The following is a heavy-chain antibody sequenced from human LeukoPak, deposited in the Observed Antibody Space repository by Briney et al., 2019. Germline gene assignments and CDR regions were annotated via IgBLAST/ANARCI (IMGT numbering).Heavy chain of an antibody. CDR1: GYTFTNYG. V-gene: IGHV1-18*01. CDR3: ARVPLITIFGVGRTIDY. J-gene: IGHJ4*02. CDR2: INGYNGNT. D-gene: IGHD3-3*01. Sequence: GASVKVSCKASGYTFTNYGITWVRQAPGQGLEWMGWINGYNGNTDYAHNVQDRVIMTTDTSTSTAYMELRSLRSDDTAVYYCARVPLITIFGVGRTIDYWGQGTLVTVSS.